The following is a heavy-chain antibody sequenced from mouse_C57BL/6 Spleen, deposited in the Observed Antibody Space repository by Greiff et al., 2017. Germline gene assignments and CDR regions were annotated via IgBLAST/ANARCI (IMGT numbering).Heavy chain of an antibody. V-gene: IGHV1-52*01. J-gene: IGHJ2*01. CDR1: GYTFTSYW. CDR3: AREGGLTTVVFDY. Sequence: QVQLQQPGAELVRPGSSVKLSCKASGYTFTSYWMHWVKQRPIQGLEWIGNIDPSDSETHYNQKFKDKATLTVDKSSSTAYMQLSSLTSEDSAVYYCAREGGLTTVVFDYWGQGTTLTVSS. D-gene: IGHD1-1*01. CDR2: IDPSDSET.